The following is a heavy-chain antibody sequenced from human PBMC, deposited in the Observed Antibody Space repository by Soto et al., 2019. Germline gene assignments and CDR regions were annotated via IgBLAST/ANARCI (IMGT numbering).Heavy chain of an antibody. Sequence: QVQLVESGGGVVQPGRSLRLSCAASGFTFSSYGMHWVRQAPGKGLEWVAVIWYDGSNKYYADSVKGRFTISRDNSKNALDLQMNSRRAEDTAVYYCASSQDLREYSGTHIGDYYYGMDVWGQGTTVTVSS. CDR3: ASSQDLREYSGTHIGDYYYGMDV. J-gene: IGHJ6*02. D-gene: IGHD1-26*01. V-gene: IGHV3-33*01. CDR2: IWYDGSNK. CDR1: GFTFSSYG.